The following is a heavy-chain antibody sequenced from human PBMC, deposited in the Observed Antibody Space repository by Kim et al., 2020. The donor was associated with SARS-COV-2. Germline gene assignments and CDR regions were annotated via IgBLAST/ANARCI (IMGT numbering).Heavy chain of an antibody. D-gene: IGHD6-13*01. J-gene: IGHJ3*02. CDR2: IYPGDSDT. CDR3: ARVLRGQQLVWDDAFDI. CDR1: GYSFTSYW. V-gene: IGHV5-51*01. Sequence: GESLKISCKGSGYSFTSYWIGWVRQMPGKGLEWMGIIYPGDSDTRYSPSFQGQVTISADKSISTAYLQWSSLKASDTAMYYCARVLRGQQLVWDDAFDIWGQGTMVTVSS.